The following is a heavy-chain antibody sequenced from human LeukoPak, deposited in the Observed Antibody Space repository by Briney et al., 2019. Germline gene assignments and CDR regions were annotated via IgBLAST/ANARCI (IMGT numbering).Heavy chain of an antibody. V-gene: IGHV1-2*06. CDR2: INPNSGGT. CDR1: GYTFTGYY. CDR3: ARVLTGDGGGFDY. D-gene: IGHD7-27*01. J-gene: IGHJ4*02. Sequence: ASVKVSCKASGYTFTGYYMHWVRQAPGQGLEWMGRINPNSGGTNYAQKFQGRVTMTRDTSISTAYMELSRLRSDDTAVYYCARVLTGDGGGFDYWGQGTLVIVSS.